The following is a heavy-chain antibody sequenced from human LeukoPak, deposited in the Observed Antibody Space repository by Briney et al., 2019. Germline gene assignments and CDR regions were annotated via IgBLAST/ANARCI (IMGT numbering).Heavy chain of an antibody. CDR1: GGSISTYY. CDR3: ARRVAVTSRYYFDY. V-gene: IGHV4-59*01. D-gene: IGHD6-19*01. J-gene: IGHJ4*02. CDR2: IYYSGST. Sequence: SETLSLTCTVSGGSISTYYWSWIRQPPGKGLEWIGYIYYSGSTNYNPSLKSRVTISVDTSKNQFSLKLNSVTAADTAVYYCARRVAVTSRYYFDYWGQGALVTVSS.